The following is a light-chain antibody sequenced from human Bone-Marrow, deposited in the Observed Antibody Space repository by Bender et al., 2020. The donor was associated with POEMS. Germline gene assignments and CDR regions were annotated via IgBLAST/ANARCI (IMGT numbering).Light chain of an antibody. J-gene: IGLJ2*01. CDR2: KDD. CDR1: KLGEKY. CDR3: QAWETSSVV. Sequence: SYEVTQPPSLSVSPGQSVTITCSGDKLGEKYTSWYQQRPGQSPTLVIYKDDQRPSGIPERFSGSNSGNIATLTISGTQALDEADYYCQAWETSSVVFGGGTKLTVL. V-gene: IGLV3-1*01.